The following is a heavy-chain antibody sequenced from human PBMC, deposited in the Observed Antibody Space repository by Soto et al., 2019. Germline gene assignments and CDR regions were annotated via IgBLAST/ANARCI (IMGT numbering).Heavy chain of an antibody. V-gene: IGHV4-31*03. D-gene: IGHD3-3*01. CDR2: IYYSGST. Sequence: PSQTLSLTCTVSGGSISSGGYYRRWIRPHPGKGLEWIGYIYYSGSTYYNPSLKSRVTISVDTSKNQFSLKLSSVTAADTAVYYCARYDFWTPRTAGFDPWGQGTLVTVSS. CDR3: ARYDFWTPRTAGFDP. CDR1: GGSISSGGYY. J-gene: IGHJ5*02.